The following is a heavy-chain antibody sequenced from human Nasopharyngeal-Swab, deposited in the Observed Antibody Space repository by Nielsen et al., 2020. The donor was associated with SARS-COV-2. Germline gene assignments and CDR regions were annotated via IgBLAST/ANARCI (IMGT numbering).Heavy chain of an antibody. CDR2: ISSNGGST. D-gene: IGHD5-18*01. Sequence: VRQAPGKGLEYVSAISSNGGSTYYADSVKGRFTISRDNSKNTLYLQMNSLRAEDTAVYYCAKGAYSYGNYYYYYGMDVWGQGTTVTVSS. J-gene: IGHJ6*02. V-gene: IGHV3-64*04. CDR3: AKGAYSYGNYYYYYGMDV.